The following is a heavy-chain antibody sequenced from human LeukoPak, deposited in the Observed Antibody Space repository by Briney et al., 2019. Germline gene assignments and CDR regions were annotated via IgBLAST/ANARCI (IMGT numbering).Heavy chain of an antibody. J-gene: IGHJ4*02. CDR3: ANGAGSRYFDS. D-gene: IGHD3-16*01. CDR2: VSSSGGST. V-gene: IGHV3-23*01. CDR1: GFTFSNYA. Sequence: GGSLRISCAAPGFTFSNYAMSWVRKAPGKGLEWVSPVSSSGGSTFYSDSVKGRFTISRDNSKKTLYLQMNSLRAEDTAVYYCANGAGSRYFDSWGQGTLVTVSS.